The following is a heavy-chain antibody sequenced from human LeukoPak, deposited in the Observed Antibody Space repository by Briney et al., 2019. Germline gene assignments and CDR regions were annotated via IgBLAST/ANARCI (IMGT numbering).Heavy chain of an antibody. CDR3: ARLSFWSGSDY. V-gene: IGHV4-30-2*01. D-gene: IGHD3-3*01. Sequence: SETLSLTCAVSGGSISSGGYSWSWVRQPPGKGLEWIGYIYHSGSTYYNPSLKSRVTISVDRSKNQFSLKLSSVTAADTAVYYCARLSFWSGSDYWGQGTLVTVSS. CDR2: IYHSGST. CDR1: GGSISSGGYS. J-gene: IGHJ4*02.